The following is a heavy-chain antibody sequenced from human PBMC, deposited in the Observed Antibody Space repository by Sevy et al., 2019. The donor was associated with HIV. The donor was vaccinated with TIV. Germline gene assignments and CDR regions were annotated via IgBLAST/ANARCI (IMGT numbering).Heavy chain of an antibody. V-gene: IGHV3-48*02. CDR2: ISSSSSTI. D-gene: IGHD3-16*02. Sequence: GGSLRLSCAASGFTFSSYSMNWVRQAPGKGLEWVSYISSSSSTIYYADSVKGRLTISRDNAKNSLYLQMNGLRDEETAVYYCAREDSLITFGGVIVRGAFDIWGQGIMVTVSS. J-gene: IGHJ3*02. CDR1: GFTFSSYS. CDR3: AREDSLITFGGVIVRGAFDI.